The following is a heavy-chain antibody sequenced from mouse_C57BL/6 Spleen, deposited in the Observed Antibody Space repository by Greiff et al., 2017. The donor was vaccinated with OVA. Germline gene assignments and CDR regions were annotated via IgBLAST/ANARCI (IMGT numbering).Heavy chain of an antibody. CDR2: IDPSDSET. CDR1: GYTFTSYW. V-gene: IGHV1-52*01. Sequence: VQLQQPGAELVRPGSSVKLSCKASGYTFTSYWMHWVKQRPIQGLEWIGNIDPSDSETHYNQKFKDKATLTVDKSSSTAYMQLSSLTSEDSAVYYCARGGFTTVVAFDYWGQGTTLTVSS. CDR3: ARGGFTTVVAFDY. J-gene: IGHJ2*01. D-gene: IGHD1-1*01.